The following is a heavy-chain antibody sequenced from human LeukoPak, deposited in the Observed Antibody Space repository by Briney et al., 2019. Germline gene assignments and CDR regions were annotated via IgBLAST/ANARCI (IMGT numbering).Heavy chain of an antibody. CDR1: GFTFSSYG. V-gene: IGHV3-30*02. D-gene: IGHD5-12*01. CDR2: IRYDGSNK. J-gene: IGHJ4*02. CDR3: ARGGGYAWDY. Sequence: GGSLRLSCAASGFTFSSYGMHWVRQAPGKGLEWVAFIRYDGSNKYYADSVKGRFTISRDNSKNTLYLQMSSLRAEDTAVYYCARGGGYAWDYWGQGTWSPSPQ.